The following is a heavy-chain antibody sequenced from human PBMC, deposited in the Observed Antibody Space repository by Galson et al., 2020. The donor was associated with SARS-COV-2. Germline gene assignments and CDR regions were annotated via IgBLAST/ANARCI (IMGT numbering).Heavy chain of an antibody. D-gene: IGHD3-22*01. J-gene: IGHJ4*02. V-gene: IGHV4-59*01. CDR2: LYYRGST. CDR1: GGSISSYY. Sequence: TSEILSLTCTVSGGSISSYYWSWIRQPPGKGLEWIGYLYYRGSTNYNPSLKSRVTISVDTSKNQFSLKLSSVTAADTAVYYCARGLHYYDSSGYYFDYWGQGTLVTVSS. CDR3: ARGLHYYDSSGYYFDY.